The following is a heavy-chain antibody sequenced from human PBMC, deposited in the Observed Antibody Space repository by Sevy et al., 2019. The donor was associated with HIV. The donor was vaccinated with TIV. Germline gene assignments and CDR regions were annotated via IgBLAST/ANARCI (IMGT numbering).Heavy chain of an antibody. CDR3: TKFYGTGSYVDY. J-gene: IGHJ4*02. V-gene: IGHV3-7*01. D-gene: IGHD6-19*01. Sequence: GGSLRLSCVASGLTFSSYWMSWVRQAPGKGLEWVANIKEDGSEQYYVDSVKCRFTGSRDNAKNSLYLQMNSLRAEDTAVYYCTKFYGTGSYVDYWGQGTLVTVSS. CDR1: GLTFSSYW. CDR2: IKEDGSEQ.